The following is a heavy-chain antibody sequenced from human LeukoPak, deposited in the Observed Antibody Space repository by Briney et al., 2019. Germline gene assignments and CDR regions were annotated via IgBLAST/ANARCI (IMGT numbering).Heavy chain of an antibody. CDR3: ARDLPTISSGPLFDY. Sequence: SETLSLTCTVSGYSISSGYYWGWIRQPPGKGLEWIGGIYHSGSTYYNPSLKSRVTISVDTSKNQFSLKLSSVTAADTAVYYCARDLPTISSGPLFDYWGQGTLVTVSS. D-gene: IGHD6-19*01. V-gene: IGHV4-38-2*02. J-gene: IGHJ4*02. CDR1: GYSISSGYY. CDR2: IYHSGST.